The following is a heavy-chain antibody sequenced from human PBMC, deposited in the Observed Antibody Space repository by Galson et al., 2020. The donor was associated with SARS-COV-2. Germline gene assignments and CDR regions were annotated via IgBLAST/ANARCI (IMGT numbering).Heavy chain of an antibody. CDR3: ASGPVAGSGE. CDR2: IHSSGST. J-gene: IGHJ4*02. Sequence: SETLSLTCAVSGGSISGTSYYWSWIRQPAGKGLEWIGRIHSSGSTNYNPSLNSRVTISIDTSKNQFSLRLSSVTAADTAIYYCASGPVAGSGEWGQGTLVTVSS. CDR1: GGSISGTSYY. D-gene: IGHD6-19*01. V-gene: IGHV4-61*02.